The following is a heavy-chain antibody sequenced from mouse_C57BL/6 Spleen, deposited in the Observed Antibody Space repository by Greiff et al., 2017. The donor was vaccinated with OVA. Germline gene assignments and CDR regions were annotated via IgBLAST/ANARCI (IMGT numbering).Heavy chain of an antibody. V-gene: IGHV5-6*01. CDR1: GFTFSSYG. Sequence: VQRVESGGDLVKPGGSLKLSCAASGFTFSSYGMSWVRQTPDKRLEWVATISSGGSYTYYPDSVKGRFTISRDNAKNTLYLQMSSLKSEDTAMYYCARHYDYDDGYYFDYWGQGTTLTVSS. D-gene: IGHD2-4*01. CDR2: ISSGGSYT. CDR3: ARHYDYDDGYYFDY. J-gene: IGHJ2*01.